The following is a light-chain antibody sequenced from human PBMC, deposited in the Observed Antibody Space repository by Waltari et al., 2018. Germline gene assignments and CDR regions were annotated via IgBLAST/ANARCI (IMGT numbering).Light chain of an antibody. Sequence: DIQMTQSPSSLSASEGDRVTITCRASQSISSYLNWYQQKPGKAPNLLIYGTSILQSGVPSRFSGSGSGTDFTLTISSLQPEDFAAYYCQQSYTTPYTFGQGTKLEIK. CDR1: QSISSY. CDR3: QQSYTTPYT. J-gene: IGKJ2*01. CDR2: GTS. V-gene: IGKV1-39*01.